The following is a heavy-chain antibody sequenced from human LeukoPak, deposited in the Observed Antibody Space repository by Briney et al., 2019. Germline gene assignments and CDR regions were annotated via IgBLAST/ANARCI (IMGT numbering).Heavy chain of an antibody. V-gene: IGHV4-38-2*02. Sequence: SETLSLTCTVSGYSISSGYYWGWIRQPPGKGLEWIGSIYHSGSTYYNPSLKSRVTISVDTSKNQFSLKLSSVTAADTAVYYCARSPSGSYPDWGQGTLVTVSS. CDR1: GYSISSGYY. CDR3: ARSPSGSYPD. J-gene: IGHJ4*02. CDR2: IYHSGST. D-gene: IGHD1-26*01.